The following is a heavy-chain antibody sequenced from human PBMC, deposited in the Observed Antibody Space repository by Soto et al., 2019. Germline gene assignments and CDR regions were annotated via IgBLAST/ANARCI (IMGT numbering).Heavy chain of an antibody. J-gene: IGHJ5*02. V-gene: IGHV4-30-2*01. CDR3: ARQSDWFDP. CDR1: GGSISSGGYS. Sequence: SETLSLTCAVSGGSISSGGYSWSWIRQPPGKGLEWIGYIYHSGSTYYNPSPKSRVTISVDRSKNQFSLKLSSVTAADTAVYYCARQSDWFDPWGQGTLVTVSS. CDR2: IYHSGST.